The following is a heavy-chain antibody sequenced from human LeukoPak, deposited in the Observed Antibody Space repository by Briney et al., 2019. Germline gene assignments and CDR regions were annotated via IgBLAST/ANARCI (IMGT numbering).Heavy chain of an antibody. CDR3: VRDYYYNMDV. J-gene: IGHJ6*02. CDR1: GFSFSTSW. CDR2: IKSDGISR. V-gene: IGHV3-74*01. Sequence: PGGSLRLSCAASGFSFSTSWMHWVRQAPGKGLVWVSRIKSDGISRSYADSVKGRFTVSRDNAKNTLCLQMNSLRAEDTAVYYCVRDYYYNMDVWGQGTTVTVSS.